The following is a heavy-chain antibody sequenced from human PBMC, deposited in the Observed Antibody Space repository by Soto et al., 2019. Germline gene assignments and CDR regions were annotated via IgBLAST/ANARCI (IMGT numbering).Heavy chain of an antibody. D-gene: IGHD2-15*01. CDR3: ATDEVVVVAATRVDY. J-gene: IGHJ4*02. CDR2: ISYDGSNK. Sequence: GGSLRLSCAASGFTFSSYAMHWVRQAPGKGLEWVAVISYDGSNKYYADSVKGRFTISRDNSKNTLYLQMNSLRAEDTAVYYCATDEVVVVAATRVDYWGQGTLVTVSS. CDR1: GFTFSSYA. V-gene: IGHV3-30-3*01.